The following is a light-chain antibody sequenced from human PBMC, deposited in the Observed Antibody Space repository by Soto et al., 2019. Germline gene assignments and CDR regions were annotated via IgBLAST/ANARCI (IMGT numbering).Light chain of an antibody. CDR3: QLWDAISDHVV. Sequence: SYELTQPPSVSVAPGQTARITCGGDNIRTKSVHWYRQKPGQAPVLVVYDGTDRASGIPERFSGSNSGNTATLTISRVEAGDEADYYCQLWDAISDHVVFGGGTKVTVL. CDR1: NIRTKS. J-gene: IGLJ2*01. CDR2: DGT. V-gene: IGLV3-21*02.